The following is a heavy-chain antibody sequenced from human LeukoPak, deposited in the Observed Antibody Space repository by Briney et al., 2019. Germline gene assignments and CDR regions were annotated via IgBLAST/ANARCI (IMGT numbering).Heavy chain of an antibody. Sequence: ASVTVSCMVSGYTFTNFGISWLRQAPGQGPEWMGWISGNNGDTKYAQKFQGRVTMTTDTSTSTVYMDLRSLKSGDTAVYYCAREKFTYAFGSGTFDYWGQGTLVTVSS. V-gene: IGHV1-18*01. CDR3: AREKFTYAFGSGTFDY. J-gene: IGHJ4*02. CDR2: ISGNNGDT. D-gene: IGHD3-10*01. CDR1: GYTFTNFG.